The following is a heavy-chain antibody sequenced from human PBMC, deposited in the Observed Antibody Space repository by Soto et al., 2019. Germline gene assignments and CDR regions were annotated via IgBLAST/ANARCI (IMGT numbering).Heavy chain of an antibody. D-gene: IGHD2-21*01. CDR1: GGSISTHY. V-gene: IGHV4-59*11. CDR2: IYYGGNT. CDR3: ARGPYFQGAIDI. Sequence: SETLSLTCTVSGGSISTHYWSWIRQPPGKGLEWLGYIYYGGNTNYNPTLKSRVTISVDTSKNQFSLRLSSVTAADTAVYYCARGPYFQGAIDIPGQATIVTVSS. J-gene: IGHJ3*02.